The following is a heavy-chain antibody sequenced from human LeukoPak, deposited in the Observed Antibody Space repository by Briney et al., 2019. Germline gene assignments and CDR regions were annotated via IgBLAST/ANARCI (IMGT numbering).Heavy chain of an antibody. Sequence: PGGSLRLSCAASGFTLSSYNMKWVRQAPGKGLEWVSSISYRSSDIEYADSVKGRFTISRDNAKQSLYLQMSSLRAEDTAVYHCARVYSSSWYSGYLYMDVWGKGTTVTVSS. D-gene: IGHD6-13*01. CDR2: ISYRSSDI. V-gene: IGHV3-21*01. J-gene: IGHJ6*03. CDR1: GFTLSSYN. CDR3: ARVYSSSWYSGYLYMDV.